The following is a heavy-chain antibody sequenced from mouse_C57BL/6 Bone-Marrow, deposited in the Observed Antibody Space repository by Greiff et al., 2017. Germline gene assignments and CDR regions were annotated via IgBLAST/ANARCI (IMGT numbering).Heavy chain of an antibody. CDR3: ARQERWGGY. J-gene: IGHJ2*01. D-gene: IGHD1-1*02. CDR2: IYPRSGNT. Sequence: QVQLQQSGAELARPGASVKLSCTASGYTFTSYGISWVKQRTGQGLEWIGEIYPRSGNTYYNEKVKGKATLTADKSSSTAYMELRSLTSEDSAVYFCARQERWGGYWGQGTTLTVSS. V-gene: IGHV1-81*01. CDR1: GYTFTSYG.